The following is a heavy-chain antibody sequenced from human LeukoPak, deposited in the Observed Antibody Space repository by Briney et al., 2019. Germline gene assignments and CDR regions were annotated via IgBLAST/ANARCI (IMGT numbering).Heavy chain of an antibody. D-gene: IGHD1-20*01. CDR2: IGGSGSDT. CDR3: LRDLNWSLDQ. Sequence: GGSLRLSCAASGFSFDNYAMSWVRQTPGKGLEWVSAIGGSGSDTSYTDSVKGRFTISRDNSKSTLYLQMNSLRAEDTAVYYCLRDLNWSLDQWGQGTLVTVSS. J-gene: IGHJ4*02. CDR1: GFSFDNYA. V-gene: IGHV3-23*01.